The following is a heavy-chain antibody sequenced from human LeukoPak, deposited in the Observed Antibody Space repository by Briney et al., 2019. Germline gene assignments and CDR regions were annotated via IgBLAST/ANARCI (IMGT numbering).Heavy chain of an antibody. CDR3: ARVPYSSKGMDV. V-gene: IGHV3-21*01. Sequence: GGSLRLSCAASGFTFSSYSMNWVRQAPGQGLEWVSSISSSSSYIYYADSVKGRFTISRDNAKNSLYLQMNSLRAEDTAVYYRARVPYSSKGMDVWGQGTTVTVSS. J-gene: IGHJ6*02. CDR2: ISSSSSYI. CDR1: GFTFSSYS. D-gene: IGHD6-13*01.